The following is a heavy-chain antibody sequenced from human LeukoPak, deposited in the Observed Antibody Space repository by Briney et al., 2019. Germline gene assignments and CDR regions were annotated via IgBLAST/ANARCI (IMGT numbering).Heavy chain of an antibody. J-gene: IGHJ6*02. CDR3: ARGQLLYHYGMDV. CDR2: ISYDGSNK. CDR1: GFTFSSYA. D-gene: IGHD3-10*01. V-gene: IGHV3-30*14. Sequence: PGGSLRLSCAASGFTFSSYAMHWVRQAPGKGLEWVAVISYDGSNKYYADSVKGRFTISRDNSKNTLYLQMNSLRAEDTAVYYCARGQLLYHYGMDVWGQGTTVTVSS.